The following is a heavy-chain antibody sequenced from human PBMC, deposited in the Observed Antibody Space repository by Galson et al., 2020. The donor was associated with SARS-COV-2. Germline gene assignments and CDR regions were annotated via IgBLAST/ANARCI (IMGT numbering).Heavy chain of an antibody. D-gene: IGHD6-19*01. J-gene: IGHJ4*02. CDR2: ITWNSGTI. V-gene: IGHV3-9*01. Sequence: GGSLRLSCAASGFTFDDYAMHWVRQAPGKGLEWVSTITWNSGTIAYADSVKGRFTISRDNAEKFLYLQMNNLRAEDTAMYYCAKGHNSYSCWWYGIDDWGQGTLVTVSS. CDR3: AKGHNSYSCWWYGIDD. CDR1: GFTFDDYA.